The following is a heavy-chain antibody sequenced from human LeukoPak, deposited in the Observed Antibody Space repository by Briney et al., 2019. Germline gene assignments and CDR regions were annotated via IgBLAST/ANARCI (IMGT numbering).Heavy chain of an antibody. CDR3: ARDRKSTVTYP. J-gene: IGHJ5*02. V-gene: IGHV3-33*01. D-gene: IGHD4-17*01. Sequence: GGSLRLSCAASGFTFSSYGMHWVRQAPGKGLEWVAVIWYDGSNKYYADSVKGRFTVSRDNSKNTLYLQMNSLRAEDTAVYYCARDRKSTVTYPWGQGTLVTVSS. CDR2: IWYDGSNK. CDR1: GFTFSSYG.